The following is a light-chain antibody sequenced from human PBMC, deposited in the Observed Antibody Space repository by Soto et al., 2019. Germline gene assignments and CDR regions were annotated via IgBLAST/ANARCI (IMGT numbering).Light chain of an antibody. CDR3: QQRSNWPLT. V-gene: IGKV3D-20*02. Sequence: EIGLTQSPGTLSLSPGERATLSCRTSQSVSSNYLAWYQQKPGQAPRLLIYGASSRATGIPDRFSGSGSGTDFTLSISRLEPEDFAVYYCQQRSNWPLTFGGGTQGGY. CDR1: QSVSSNY. J-gene: IGKJ4*01. CDR2: GAS.